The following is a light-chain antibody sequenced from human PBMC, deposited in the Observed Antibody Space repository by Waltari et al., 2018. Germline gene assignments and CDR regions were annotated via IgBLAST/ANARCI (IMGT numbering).Light chain of an antibody. Sequence: ETVITLSPATLSVSPAGKVTLSCRASQSVGSELVRYQQQPRQTPRLLIYGASTRVTGIPARFSGSGSGTEVTFTISSLQSEDVGVYYWQQDNKWPLTFGGGTKVEIK. CDR2: GAS. J-gene: IGKJ4*01. CDR3: QQDNKWPLT. V-gene: IGKV3-15*01. CDR1: QSVGSE.